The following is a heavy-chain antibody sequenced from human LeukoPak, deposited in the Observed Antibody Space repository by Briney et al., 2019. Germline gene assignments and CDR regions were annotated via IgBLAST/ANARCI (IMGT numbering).Heavy chain of an antibody. V-gene: IGHV3-9*03. Sequence: GGSLRLSCAASGFTFDDYAMHWVRQAPGKGLEWVSGISWNSGSIGYADSVKGRFTISRDNAKNSLYLQMNSLRAEDMALYYCAKATLRKYYFDYWGQGTLVTVSS. CDR1: GFTFDDYA. CDR2: ISWNSGSI. J-gene: IGHJ4*02. CDR3: AKATLRKYYFDY.